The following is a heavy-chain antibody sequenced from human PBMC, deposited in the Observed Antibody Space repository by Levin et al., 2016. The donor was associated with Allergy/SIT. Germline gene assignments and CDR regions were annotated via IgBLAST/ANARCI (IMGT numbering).Heavy chain of an antibody. Sequence: WIRQPPGKGLEWVSSISSSSSYIYYADSVKGRFTISRDNAKNSLYLQMNSLRAEDTAVYYCARDALYDDFWSGYYFVSSDYYYGMDVWGQGTTVTVSS. CDR2: ISSSSSYI. J-gene: IGHJ6*02. D-gene: IGHD3-3*01. V-gene: IGHV3-21*01. CDR3: ARDALYDDFWSGYYFVSSDYYYGMDV.